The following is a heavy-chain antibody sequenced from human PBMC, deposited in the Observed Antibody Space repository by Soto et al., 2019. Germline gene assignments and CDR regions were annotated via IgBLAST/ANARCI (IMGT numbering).Heavy chain of an antibody. CDR1: GGSFSGYY. CDR3: ARGKLSDYVWGSYRYHFDY. CDR2: INHSGST. J-gene: IGHJ4*02. V-gene: IGHV4-34*01. D-gene: IGHD3-16*02. Sequence: SETLSLTCAVYGGSFSGYYWSWIRQPPGKGLEWIGEINHSGSTNYNPSLKSRVTISVDTSKNQFSLKLSSVTAADTAVYYRARGKLSDYVWGSYRYHFDYWGQGTVVTVSS.